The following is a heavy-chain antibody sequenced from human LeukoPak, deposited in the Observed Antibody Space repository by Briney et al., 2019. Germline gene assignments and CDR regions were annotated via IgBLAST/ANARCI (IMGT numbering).Heavy chain of an antibody. CDR3: AREGAAAPGRRPTTGTNAFDI. V-gene: IGHV1-18*01. D-gene: IGHD1-1*01. CDR1: GYTFTSYG. J-gene: IGHJ3*02. CDR2: ISAYNGNT. Sequence: EASVKVSCKASGYTFTSYGISWVRQAPGQGLEWMGWISAYNGNTNYAQKLQGRVTMTTDTSTSTAYMELRSLRSEDTAVYYCAREGAAAPGRRPTTGTNAFDIWGQGTMVTVSS.